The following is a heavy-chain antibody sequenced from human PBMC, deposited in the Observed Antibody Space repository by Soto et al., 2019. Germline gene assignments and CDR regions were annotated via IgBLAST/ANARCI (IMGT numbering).Heavy chain of an antibody. J-gene: IGHJ4*02. V-gene: IGHV1-18*01. CDR3: ARDLGGSYYAPVDY. CDR1: GYTFPSYG. Sequence: QVQLVQSGAEVKKPGASVKVSCKASGYTFPSYGISWVRQAPGQGLEWMGWISAYNGNTKYAQKLQGRVTMTTDTSTSRAYMQLRSLRSDDTAVYYCARDLGGSYYAPVDYWGQGTLVTVSS. D-gene: IGHD1-26*01. CDR2: ISAYNGNT.